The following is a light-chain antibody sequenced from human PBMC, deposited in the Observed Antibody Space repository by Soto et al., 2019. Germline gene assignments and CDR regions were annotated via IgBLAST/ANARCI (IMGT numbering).Light chain of an antibody. CDR3: QQANSFPIT. CDR2: AAS. Sequence: DIRVTQSPSSVSASVGDRVTITFRASQDISIWLAWYQQKPGKAPKLLIYAASSLQSGVPSRFSGSSSGTDFTLTISSLQPEDFATYYCQQANSFPITFGQGTRLEIK. V-gene: IGKV1-12*01. J-gene: IGKJ5*01. CDR1: QDISIW.